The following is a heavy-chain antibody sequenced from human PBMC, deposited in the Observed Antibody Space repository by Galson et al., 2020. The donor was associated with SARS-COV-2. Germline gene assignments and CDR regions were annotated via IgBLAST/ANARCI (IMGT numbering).Heavy chain of an antibody. J-gene: IGHJ4*02. CDR1: GASISGNY. CDR3: AKFYCTTSCSHFDY. Sequence: SETLSLTCTVSGASISGNYWSWIRQPPGKGLEWIGYISYTGRTNHNPSLKSLVTISVDTSRNQFSLKLSSVTAADTAVYYCAKFYCTTSCSHFDYWGQGALVTVSS. D-gene: IGHD2-2*01. V-gene: IGHV4-59*01. CDR2: ISYTGRT.